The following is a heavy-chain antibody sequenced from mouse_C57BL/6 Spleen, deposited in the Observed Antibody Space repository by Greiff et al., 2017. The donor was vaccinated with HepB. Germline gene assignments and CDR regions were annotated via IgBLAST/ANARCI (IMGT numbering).Heavy chain of an antibody. V-gene: IGHV1-72*01. CDR2: IDPNSGGT. Sequence: QVQLQQPGAELVKPGASVKLSCKASGYTFTSYWMHWVKQRPGRGLEWIGRIDPNSGGTKYNEKFKSKATLTVDKPSSTAYMPLSSLTSEDSAVYYCARSDYYGSEDYFDYWGQGTTLTVSS. J-gene: IGHJ2*01. CDR1: GYTFTSYW. CDR3: ARSDYYGSEDYFDY. D-gene: IGHD1-1*01.